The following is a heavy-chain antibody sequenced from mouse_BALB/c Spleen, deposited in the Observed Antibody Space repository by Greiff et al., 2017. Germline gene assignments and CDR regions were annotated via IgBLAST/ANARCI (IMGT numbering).Heavy chain of an antibody. CDR1: GFTFSSFG. CDR3: ARPTMITTNAMDY. CDR2: ISSGSSTI. D-gene: IGHD2-4*01. Sequence: EVHLVESGGGLVQPGGSRKLSCAASGFTFSSFGMHWVRQAPEKGLEWVAYISSGSSTIYYADTVKGRFTISTDNPKNTLFLQMTSLRSEDTAMYYCARPTMITTNAMDYWGQGTSVTVSS. V-gene: IGHV5-17*02. J-gene: IGHJ4*01.